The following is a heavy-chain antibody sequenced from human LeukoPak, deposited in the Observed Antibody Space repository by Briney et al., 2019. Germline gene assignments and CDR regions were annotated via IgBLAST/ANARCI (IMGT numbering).Heavy chain of an antibody. CDR2: VYYSGST. J-gene: IGHJ3*02. V-gene: IGHV4-59*08. CDR1: GGSISTYY. Sequence: SETLSLTCTVSGGSISTYYWSWIRQSPGKGLEWIGSVYYSGSTNYSPSLKSRGRISVDTSKNQFSLELSSVPAADTAVYYCEVNSTKHTFDIWGQGTMVTVSS. D-gene: IGHD5/OR15-5a*01. CDR3: EVNSTKHTFDI.